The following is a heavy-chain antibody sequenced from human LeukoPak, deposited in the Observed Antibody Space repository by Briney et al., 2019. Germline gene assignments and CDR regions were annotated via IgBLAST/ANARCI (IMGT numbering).Heavy chain of an antibody. CDR3: ARVGSSGWDSIDY. CDR1: GYTFTGYY. CDR2: INPNSGGT. V-gene: IGHV1-2*02. J-gene: IGHJ4*02. D-gene: IGHD6-19*01. Sequence: AASLKVSCVASGYTFTGYYMHWVRQAPGQGLEWMKWINPNSGGTNYAQKFQGRVTMTRDTSISTAYMELSRLRSDDAAVYYCARVGSSGWDSIDYWGQGTLVTVSS.